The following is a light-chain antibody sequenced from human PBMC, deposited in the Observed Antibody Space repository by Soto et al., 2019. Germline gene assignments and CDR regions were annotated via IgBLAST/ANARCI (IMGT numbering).Light chain of an antibody. CDR2: ATS. Sequence: DIQMPQSPSSLSASVGDRVTITCRASQSISTYLIWYQQKPGKAPKLLIYATSSLQSGVPSRFSGSGSGTDFTLAISSLQPEDFATYYGQQSYSTHPRTFGQGTKVEIK. V-gene: IGKV1-39*01. J-gene: IGKJ1*01. CDR1: QSISTY. CDR3: QQSYSTHPRT.